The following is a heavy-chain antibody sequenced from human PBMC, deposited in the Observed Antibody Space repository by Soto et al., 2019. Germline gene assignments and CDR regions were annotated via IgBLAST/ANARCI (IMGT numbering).Heavy chain of an antibody. CDR2: ICWDDDK. V-gene: IGHV2-5*02. CDR1: GFSLSTSGVG. J-gene: IGHJ4*02. Sequence: QITLKESGPPLVKPTQTLTLTCTFSGFSLSTSGVGVGWIRQPPGKALECLALICWDDDKRYSPSLNNRLTITKDTSKNQVVLTMTIMDPVDTATYYCFQWLIRGYFDYWGQGTLVTVSS. D-gene: IGHD6-19*01. CDR3: FQWLIRGYFDY.